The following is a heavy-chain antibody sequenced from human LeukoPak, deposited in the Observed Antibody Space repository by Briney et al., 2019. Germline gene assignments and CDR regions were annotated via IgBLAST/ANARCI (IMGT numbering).Heavy chain of an antibody. V-gene: IGHV3-30*18. J-gene: IGHJ4*02. Sequence: GGSLRLSCAASEFTFSSYGMHWVRQAPGKGLEWVAVISFDAINKYYADSVKGRFTISRDNSKNRLYLQMNSLRADDTAVYYCAKDGIAVAGYFAYWGQGTLVTVSS. CDR1: EFTFSSYG. CDR2: ISFDAINK. D-gene: IGHD6-19*01. CDR3: AKDGIAVAGYFAY.